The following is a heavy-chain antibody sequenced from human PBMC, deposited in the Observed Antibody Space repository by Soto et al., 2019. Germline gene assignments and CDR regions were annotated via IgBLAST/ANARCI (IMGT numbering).Heavy chain of an antibody. Sequence: SETLSLTCAVYGGSFSGYYWSWIRQPPGKGLEWIGEINHSGSTNYNPSLKSRVTISVDTSKNRFSLKLRSVTAADTAVYYCARVSPPSAVPAAIVTHYYYGKDVWGQGTTVTVSS. CDR1: GGSFSGYY. CDR2: INHSGST. CDR3: ARVSPPSAVPAAIVTHYYYGKDV. D-gene: IGHD2-2*02. J-gene: IGHJ6*02. V-gene: IGHV4-34*01.